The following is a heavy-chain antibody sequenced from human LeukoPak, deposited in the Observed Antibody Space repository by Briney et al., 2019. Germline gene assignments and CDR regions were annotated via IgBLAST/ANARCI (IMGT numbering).Heavy chain of an antibody. CDR2: IYSGGST. V-gene: IGHV3-53*01. CDR3: ARHLVRYYYMDV. D-gene: IGHD6-6*01. Sequence: PGGSLRLSCAASGFTVSSNYMSWVCQAPGKGLEWVSVIYSGGSTYYADSVKGRFTISRDNSKNTLYLQMNSLRAEDTAVYYCARHLVRYYYMDVWGKGTTVTVSS. CDR1: GFTVSSNY. J-gene: IGHJ6*03.